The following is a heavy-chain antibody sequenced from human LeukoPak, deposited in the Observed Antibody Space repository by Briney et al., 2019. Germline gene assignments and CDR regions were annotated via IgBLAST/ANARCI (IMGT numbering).Heavy chain of an antibody. V-gene: IGHV3-23*01. CDR1: GFTLSSYA. J-gene: IGHJ4*02. Sequence: PGGSLRLSCAASGFTLSSYAMSWVRQAPGKGLEWVSAISGSGGSTYYADSVKGRFTISRDNSKNTLYLQMNNLRAEDTAVYYCAKATRPFTIFGVVIGDYWGQGTLVTVSS. CDR3: AKATRPFTIFGVVIGDY. CDR2: ISGSGGST. D-gene: IGHD3-3*01.